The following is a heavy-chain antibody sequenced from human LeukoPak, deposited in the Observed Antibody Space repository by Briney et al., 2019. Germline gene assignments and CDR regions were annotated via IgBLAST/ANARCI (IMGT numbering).Heavy chain of an antibody. V-gene: IGHV3-21*01. CDR1: GFTFSTYG. CDR2: ISSSSSYI. D-gene: IGHD5-12*01. J-gene: IGHJ6*03. Sequence: GGSLRLSCAASGFTFSTYGMHWVRQAPGKGLEWVSSISSSSSYIYYADSVKGRFTISRDNAKNSLYLQMDSLRAEDTAVYYCARDGFPHYYYYMDVWGKGTTVTVSS. CDR3: ARDGFPHYYYYMDV.